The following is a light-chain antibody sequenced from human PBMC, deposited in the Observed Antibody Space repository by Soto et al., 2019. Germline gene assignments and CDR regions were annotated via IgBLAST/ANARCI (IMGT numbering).Light chain of an antibody. CDR1: QSISSY. Sequence: DIQMTQSPSSLSASVGDRVTITCRASQSISSYLNWYQQKPGKAPNLLIYAASSLQSGVPSRFSRSGSGTDFTLTISSLQPEDFATYYCQQSYSTPPTFGGGTEVEIK. J-gene: IGKJ4*01. CDR2: AAS. V-gene: IGKV1-39*01. CDR3: QQSYSTPPT.